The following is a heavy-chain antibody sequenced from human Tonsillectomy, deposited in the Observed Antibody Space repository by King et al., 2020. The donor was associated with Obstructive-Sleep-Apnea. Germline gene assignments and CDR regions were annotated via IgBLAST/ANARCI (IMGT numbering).Heavy chain of an antibody. CDR3: ARGTTKVDTAMVFDEFDI. Sequence: LQLQESGSGLVKPSQTLSLTCAVSGGSINSGGYPWSWIGQPPGKGLEWIGYLYHRGSTRCNPALKIRVTISVDRSKNQFYLKLSSVTAADTAVDYCARGTTKVDTAMVFDEFDIWGQGTMVTVSS. V-gene: IGHV4-30-2*01. CDR1: GGSINSGGYP. J-gene: IGHJ3*02. CDR2: LYHRGST. D-gene: IGHD5-18*01.